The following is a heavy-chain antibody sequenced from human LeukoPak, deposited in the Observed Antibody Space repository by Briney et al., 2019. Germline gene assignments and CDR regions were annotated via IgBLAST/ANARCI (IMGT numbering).Heavy chain of an antibody. CDR2: ISGSGGST. D-gene: IGHD2-2*02. Sequence: GGSLRLSCAASGFTFSSYAMSWVRQAPGKGLEWVSAISGSGGSTYYADSVKGRFTISRDNFKNTLYLQMNSLRAEDTAVYYCAKGEYQLLYPHLFDYWGQGTLVTVSS. V-gene: IGHV3-23*01. CDR1: GFTFSSYA. CDR3: AKGEYQLLYPHLFDY. J-gene: IGHJ4*02.